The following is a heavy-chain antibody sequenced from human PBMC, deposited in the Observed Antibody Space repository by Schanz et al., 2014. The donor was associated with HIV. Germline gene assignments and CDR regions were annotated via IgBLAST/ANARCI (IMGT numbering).Heavy chain of an antibody. CDR1: GFPFSNFA. V-gene: IGHV3-23*01. CDR3: AKPEYDSRGNSQSHFDS. Sequence: EEHLLESGGDLIQPGGSLRLSCVASGFPFSNFAMSWVRQDPGRGLEWVSSISGSGVSTFYAGSVKGRFAISRDKSKNTLYLQMNSLRVEDTAVYYCAKPEYDSRGNSQSHFDSWGQGTLVTVSS. J-gene: IGHJ4*02. D-gene: IGHD3-22*01. CDR2: ISGSGVST.